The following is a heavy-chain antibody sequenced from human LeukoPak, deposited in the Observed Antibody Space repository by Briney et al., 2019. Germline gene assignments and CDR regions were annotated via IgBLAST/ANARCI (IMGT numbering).Heavy chain of an antibody. Sequence: GGTLRLSCAASGFTFSDYYMSWIRQAPGKGLERVSYSSISGSTIYYADSVKGRFTISRDNAKNSLYLQMNSLRAEDTAVYYWGRGGDGYSDFDYWGQGTLVTVSS. V-gene: IGHV3-11*01. CDR1: GFTFSDYY. J-gene: IGHJ4*02. CDR2: SSISGSTI. CDR3: GRGGDGYSDFDY. D-gene: IGHD5-24*01.